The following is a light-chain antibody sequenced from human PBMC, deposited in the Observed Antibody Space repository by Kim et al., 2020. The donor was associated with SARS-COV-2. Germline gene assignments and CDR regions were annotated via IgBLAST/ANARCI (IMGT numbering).Light chain of an antibody. CDR2: EDN. V-gene: IGLV6-57*03. CDR1: SGGIASNY. CDR3: QSYDSSNHVV. Sequence: KTVPISCTRSSGGIASNYVQWYQQRPGSAPTTVIYEDNQRPSGVPDRFSGSINSSSNSASLTISGLKTEDEADYYCQSYDSSNHVVFGGGTQLTVL. J-gene: IGLJ2*01.